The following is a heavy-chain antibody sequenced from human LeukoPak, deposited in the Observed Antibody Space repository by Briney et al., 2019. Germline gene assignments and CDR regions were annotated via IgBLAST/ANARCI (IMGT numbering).Heavy chain of an antibody. CDR2: VSYSGST. J-gene: IGHJ4*02. CDR3: ASATSGYYFDF. D-gene: IGHD3-22*01. Sequence: PSETLSLTCTVSGGSIGSYYWNWIRQPPGKGLEGIGYVSYSGSTNYNPSLKSRVIMSVDMSKNQFSLKLSSVTAADTAVYFCASATSGYYFDFWDQGTLVTVSS. V-gene: IGHV4-59*01. CDR1: GGSIGSYY.